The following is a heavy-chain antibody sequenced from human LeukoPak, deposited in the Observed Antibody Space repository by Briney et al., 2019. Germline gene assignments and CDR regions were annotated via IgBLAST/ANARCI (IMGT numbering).Heavy chain of an antibody. D-gene: IGHD6-13*01. Sequence: GGSLRLSCAASGFTFDDYAMHWVRQAPGKGLEWVSGISWNSGSIGYADSVKGRFTISRDNAKNSLYLQMNSLRAEDTALYYCAKGIASPIQAAGFQYFDYWGQGTLVTVSS. CDR1: GFTFDDYA. J-gene: IGHJ4*02. CDR2: ISWNSGSI. CDR3: AKGIASPIQAAGFQYFDY. V-gene: IGHV3-9*01.